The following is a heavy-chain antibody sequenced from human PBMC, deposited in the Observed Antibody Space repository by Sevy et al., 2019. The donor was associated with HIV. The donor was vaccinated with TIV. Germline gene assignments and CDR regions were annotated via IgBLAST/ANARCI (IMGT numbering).Heavy chain of an antibody. CDR3: ASRGGDFWSGYNFDY. CDR2: TLFDGRNQ. J-gene: IGHJ4*02. D-gene: IGHD3-3*01. V-gene: IGHV3-30*03. CDR1: GFTFSDFA. Sequence: GGSLRLSCAASGFTFSDFAMAWVRQAPGKGLEWVALTLFDGRNQYYAHSVKGRFTISRDNSKNMLFLQMSSLRDEDTAVYYCASRGGDFWSGYNFDYWGQGTLVTVSS.